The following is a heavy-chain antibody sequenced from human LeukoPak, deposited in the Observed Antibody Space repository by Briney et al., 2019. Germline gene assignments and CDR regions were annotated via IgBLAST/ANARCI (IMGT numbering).Heavy chain of an antibody. V-gene: IGHV1-3*01. CDR3: VRDGEGVAISVNYWFDP. D-gene: IGHD3-10*01. CDR1: GYTFTSYA. CDR2: INAGNGNT. Sequence: GASVTVSFKASGYTFTSYAMHWVRQAPGQRLEWMGWINAGNGNTKYSQKFQGRVTITRDTSVSTAYMELRSLRSEDTAVYYCVRDGEGVAISVNYWFDPWGRGTLVTVSS. J-gene: IGHJ5*02.